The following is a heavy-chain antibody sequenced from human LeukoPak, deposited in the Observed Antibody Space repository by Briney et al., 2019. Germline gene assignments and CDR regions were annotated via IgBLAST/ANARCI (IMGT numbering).Heavy chain of an antibody. CDR2: TYYRSTWYN. J-gene: IGHJ5*02. CDR3: ARECIAARSRWFDP. CDR1: GDSVSSNSVT. D-gene: IGHD6-6*01. V-gene: IGHV6-1*01. Sequence: SQTLSLTCAISGDSVSSNSVTWNWIRQSPSRGLEWLGRTYYRSTWYNDYAVSVRGRITVNPDTSKNQFSLHLNSVTPEDTAVYYCARECIAARSRWFDPWGQGTLVTVSS.